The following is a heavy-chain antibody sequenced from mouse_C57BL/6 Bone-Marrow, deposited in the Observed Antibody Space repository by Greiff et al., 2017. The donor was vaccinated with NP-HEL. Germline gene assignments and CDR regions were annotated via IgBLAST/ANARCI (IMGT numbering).Heavy chain of an antibody. CDR3: AREYGVTRRDFEV. CDR2: IYPGDGDT. J-gene: IGHJ1*03. Sequence: QVQLKQSGAELVKPGASVKISCKASGYAFSSYWMNWVKQRPGKGLEWIGQIYPGDGDTNYNGKFKGKATLTADKSSSTAYMQLSSLTYEDSAVYFWAREYGVTRRDFEVWGTGTTVTVSS. V-gene: IGHV1-80*01. CDR1: GYAFSSYW. D-gene: IGHD2-2*01.